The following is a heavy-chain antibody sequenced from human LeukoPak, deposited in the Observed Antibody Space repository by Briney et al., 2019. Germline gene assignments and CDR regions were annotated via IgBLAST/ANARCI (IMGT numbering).Heavy chain of an antibody. J-gene: IGHJ4*02. D-gene: IGHD2-15*01. CDR3: AKEVVPATGAY. V-gene: IGHV3-23*01. CDR1: GFTFSSYA. Sequence: GGSLSLSCAASGFTFSSYAMSWVRQAPGKGLEWVSAISGSGGTTYYADSVKGRFTISRDNSKNTLYLQMNSLRAEDTAVYYCAKEVVPATGAYWGQGTLVTVSS. CDR2: ISGSGGTT.